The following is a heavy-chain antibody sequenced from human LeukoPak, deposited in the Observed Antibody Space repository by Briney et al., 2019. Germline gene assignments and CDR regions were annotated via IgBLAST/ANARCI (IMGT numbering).Heavy chain of an antibody. CDR2: IYPGDSDT. CDR1: GYSFTTYW. J-gene: IGHJ3*02. Sequence: PGESLKISCKGSGYSFTTYWIGWVRQMPGKGLEWLGIIYPGDSDTRYSPSFQGQVTISADKSISTAYLQWSSLRASDTAMYYCASRYYYDSSGPWDAFDIWGQGTMVIVSS. D-gene: IGHD3-22*01. V-gene: IGHV5-51*01. CDR3: ASRYYYDSSGPWDAFDI.